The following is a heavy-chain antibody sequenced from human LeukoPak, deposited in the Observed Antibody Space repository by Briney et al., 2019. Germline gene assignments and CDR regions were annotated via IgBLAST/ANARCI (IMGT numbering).Heavy chain of an antibody. J-gene: IGHJ4*02. CDR2: ISYDGSNK. Sequence: GGSLRLSCAASGFTFSSYAMHWVRQAPGKGLEWVAVISYDGSNKYYADSVKGRFTISRDNSKNTLYLQMNSLRAEDTAVHYCAREEIVVVPAAMFYDYWGQGTLVTVSS. D-gene: IGHD2-2*01. CDR1: GFTFSSYA. V-gene: IGHV3-30*04. CDR3: AREEIVVVPAAMFYDY.